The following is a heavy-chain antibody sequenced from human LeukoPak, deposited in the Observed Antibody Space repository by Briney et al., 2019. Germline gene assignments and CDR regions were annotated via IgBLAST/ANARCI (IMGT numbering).Heavy chain of an antibody. CDR2: ISAYNGNR. CDR3: ASLRSDILTGFCGNDAFDI. D-gene: IGHD3-9*01. J-gene: IGHJ3*02. CDR1: GYTFTSYG. V-gene: IGHV1-18*01. Sequence: ASVKVSCKASGYTFTSYGISWVRQAPGQGLEWMGWISAYNGNRNYAQKLQGRVTMTTDTSTSTAYMELRSLRSDDTAVYNCASLRSDILTGFCGNDAFDIWGQGTMVTVSS.